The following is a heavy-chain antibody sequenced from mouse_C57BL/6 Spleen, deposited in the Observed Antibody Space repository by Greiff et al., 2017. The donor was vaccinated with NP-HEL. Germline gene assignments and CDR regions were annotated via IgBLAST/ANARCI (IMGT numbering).Heavy chain of an antibody. V-gene: IGHV5-9-1*02. CDR1: GFTFSSYA. Sequence: EVKLMESGEGLVKPGGSLKLSCAASGFTFSSYAMSWVRQTPEKRLEWVAYISSGGDYIYYADTVKGRFTISRDNARNTLYLQMSSLKSEDTAMYYCTSGAGYFDVWGTGTTVTVSS. CDR3: TSGAGYFDV. J-gene: IGHJ1*03. CDR2: ISSGGDYI.